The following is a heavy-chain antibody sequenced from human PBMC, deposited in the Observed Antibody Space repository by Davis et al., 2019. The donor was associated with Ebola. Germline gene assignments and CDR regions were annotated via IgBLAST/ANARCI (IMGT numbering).Heavy chain of an antibody. CDR3: ARDLGMIVAYYFDY. Sequence: AASVKVSCKASGYTFTSYAMHWVRQAPGQRLEWMGWINAGNGNTKYSQKFQGRVTITRDTSASTAYMELRSLRSDDTAVYYCARDLGMIVAYYFDYWGQGTLVTVSS. D-gene: IGHD3-22*01. J-gene: IGHJ4*02. V-gene: IGHV1-3*01. CDR1: GYTFTSYA. CDR2: INAGNGNT.